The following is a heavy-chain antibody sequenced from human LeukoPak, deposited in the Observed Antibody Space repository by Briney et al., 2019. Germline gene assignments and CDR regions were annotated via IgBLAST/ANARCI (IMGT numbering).Heavy chain of an antibody. CDR3: AKNLGPFDV. CDR2: IGDAGT. J-gene: IGHJ3*01. V-gene: IGHV3-23*03. CDR1: GFTFSDFA. Sequence: PGGSLRLSRAASGFTFSDFAMTWVRQAPGKGLEWVSSIGDAGTYYADSVKGRFTISRDNSKNMLYLQLNSLRAGDTAMYYCAKNLGPFDVRGQGTMVTVSS. D-gene: IGHD3-16*01.